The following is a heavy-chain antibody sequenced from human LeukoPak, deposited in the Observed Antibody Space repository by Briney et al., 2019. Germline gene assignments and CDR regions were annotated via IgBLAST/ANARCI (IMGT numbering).Heavy chain of an antibody. V-gene: IGHV4-39*07. J-gene: IGHJ3*02. CDR2: IYYSGST. D-gene: IGHD2-15*01. Sequence: SETLSLTCTVSGGSISSSSYYWGWIRQPPGKGLEWIGSIYYSGSTYYNPSLKSRVTMSVDTSKYHLSLKLSSVTAADTAVYYCARGPAAAFDIWGQGTMVTVSS. CDR1: GGSISSSSYY. CDR3: ARGPAAAFDI.